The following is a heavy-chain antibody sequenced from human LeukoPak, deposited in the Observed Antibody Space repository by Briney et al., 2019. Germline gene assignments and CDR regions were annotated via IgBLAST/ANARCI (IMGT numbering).Heavy chain of an antibody. CDR1: GYSISSGYC. CDR3: ARGRLLTGYLLDY. V-gene: IGHV4-38-2*02. D-gene: IGHD3-9*01. Sequence: SETLSLTCTVSGYSISSGYCWGWIRQPPGKGLEWIGSIYHSGSTYYNPSLKSRVTISVDTSKNQFSLKLSSVTAADTAVYYCARGRLLTGYLLDYWGQGTLVTVSS. CDR2: IYHSGST. J-gene: IGHJ4*02.